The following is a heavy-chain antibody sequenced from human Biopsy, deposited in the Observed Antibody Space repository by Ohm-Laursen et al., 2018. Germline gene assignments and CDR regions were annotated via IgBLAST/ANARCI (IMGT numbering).Heavy chain of an antibody. CDR3: ATKLTGYFHH. V-gene: IGHV1-69*06. Sequence: SSVKVSCKAPGGTFGKYGVNWVRQAPGQGLEWLGGNIPILGTGNYAPMFHGRVTVVADTSTSTATMELRSLRPDDTAVYYCATKLTGYFHHWGQGTTVTVSS. D-gene: IGHD1-26*01. CDR1: GGTFGKYG. CDR2: NIPILGTG. J-gene: IGHJ6*02.